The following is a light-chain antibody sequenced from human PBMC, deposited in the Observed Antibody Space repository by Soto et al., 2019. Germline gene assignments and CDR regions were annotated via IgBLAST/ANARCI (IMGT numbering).Light chain of an antibody. V-gene: IGLV1-44*01. Sequence: QSVLTQPPSASWTPGQRVTISCSGSSSNIGSNTGNWYQQLPGTAPKLLIYSNNQRPSGVPDRFSGSKSGTSASLAISGLQSEDEAEYYCAAWVDSLNGQVVFVGGTKVTVL. CDR3: AAWVDSLNGQVV. CDR1: SSNIGSNT. J-gene: IGLJ2*01. CDR2: SNN.